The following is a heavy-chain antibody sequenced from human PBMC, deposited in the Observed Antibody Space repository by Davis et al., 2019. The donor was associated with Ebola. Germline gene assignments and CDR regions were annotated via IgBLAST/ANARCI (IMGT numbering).Heavy chain of an antibody. CDR1: GSSVRSDISF. CDR3: ARDRRQSYGAGVIDEYYGMDV. V-gene: IGHV4-61*01. CDR2: NYYTGNT. J-gene: IGHJ6*02. Sequence: PSETLSLTCNVSGSSVRSDISFWSWIRQPPGKGLEWVGYNYYTGNTKYNPSIKSRVTMSVDTSKNQFSLKLSSVTAADTAVYYCARDRRQSYGAGVIDEYYGMDVWGQGTTVTVSS. D-gene: IGHD3-10*01.